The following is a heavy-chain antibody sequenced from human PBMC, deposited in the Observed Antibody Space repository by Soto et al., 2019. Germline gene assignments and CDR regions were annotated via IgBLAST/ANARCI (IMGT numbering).Heavy chain of an antibody. CDR1: GSGFISSG. CDR2: IVVASGQT. Sequence: ASVKVSCKASGSGFISSGIQWVRQAHGQRLEWIGWIVVASGQTNYAQNFRGRVAITRDTSTATAYIELTGLTSEDTAVYFCSADRPDIGVGWWVWGQGTTVTVSS. CDR3: SADRPDIGVGWWV. J-gene: IGHJ6*02. D-gene: IGHD2-15*01. V-gene: IGHV1-58*02.